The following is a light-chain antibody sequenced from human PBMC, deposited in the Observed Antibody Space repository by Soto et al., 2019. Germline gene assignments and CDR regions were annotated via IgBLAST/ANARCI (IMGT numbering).Light chain of an antibody. CDR3: QQYNNWPPSIT. J-gene: IGKJ5*01. CDR1: QSVSSN. V-gene: IGKV3-15*01. CDR2: GAS. Sequence: EIVMTQSPATLSVSPGERATLSCRASQSVSSNLAWYQQKPGQAPRLLIYGASTMATGIPVRFSGSGSGTEFTLTISSLQSEDFAVYYCQQYNNWPPSITFGQGTRLEIK.